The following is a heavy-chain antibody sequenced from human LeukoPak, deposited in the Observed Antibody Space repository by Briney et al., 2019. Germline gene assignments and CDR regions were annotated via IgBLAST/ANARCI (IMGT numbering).Heavy chain of an antibody. V-gene: IGHV4-61*02. CDR3: ARDASRRYDAGDY. J-gene: IGHJ4*02. CDR2: IYTSGST. CDR1: GGSISSGSYY. D-gene: IGHD2-2*01. Sequence: SETLSLTCTVSGGSISSGSYYWSWIRQPAGKGLEWIGRIYTSGSTNYNPSLKSRVTISVDTSKNQFSLKLSSVTAADTAVYYCARDASRRYDAGDYWGQGTLVTVSS.